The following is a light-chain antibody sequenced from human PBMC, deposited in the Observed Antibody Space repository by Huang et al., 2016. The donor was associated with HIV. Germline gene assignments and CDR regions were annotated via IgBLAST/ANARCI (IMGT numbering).Light chain of an antibody. CDR2: DAS. CDR3: QQSYTTPQRT. J-gene: IGKJ4*01. CDR1: QSISSY. Sequence: DIQMTQSPSSLSTSVGDRVTITCRASQSISSYLNWYQQKPGKAPKLLIYDASRLQSGVPARVSGSGSGTDFTLTISSLQPEDFATYYCQQSYTTPQRTFGGGTKVEIK. V-gene: IGKV1-39*01.